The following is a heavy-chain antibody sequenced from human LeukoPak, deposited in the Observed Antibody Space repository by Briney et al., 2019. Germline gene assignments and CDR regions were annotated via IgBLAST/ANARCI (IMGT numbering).Heavy chain of an antibody. Sequence: GASVKVSCKASGGTFSSYAISWVRQAPGQGLERMGGIIPIFGTANYAQKFQGRVTITADESTSTAYMELSSLRSEDTAVYYCARVLRYFDWLLVDYWGQGTLVTVSS. J-gene: IGHJ4*02. CDR2: IIPIFGTA. V-gene: IGHV1-69*13. CDR1: GGTFSSYA. CDR3: ARVLRYFDWLLVDY. D-gene: IGHD3-9*01.